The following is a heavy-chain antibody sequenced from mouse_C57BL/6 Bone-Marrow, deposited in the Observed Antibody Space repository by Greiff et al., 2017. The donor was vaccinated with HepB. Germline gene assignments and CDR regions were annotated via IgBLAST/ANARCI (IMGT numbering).Heavy chain of an antibody. CDR3: ARRVITTALGGAMDY. CDR1: GYAFTNYL. J-gene: IGHJ4*01. Sequence: QVQLKQSGAELVRPGTSVKVSCKASGYAFTNYLIEWVKQRPGQGLEWIGVINPGSGGTNYNEKFKGKATLTADKSSSTAYMQLSSLTSEDSAVYFCARRVITTALGGAMDYWGQGTSVTVSS. V-gene: IGHV1-54*01. CDR2: INPGSGGT. D-gene: IGHD1-1*01.